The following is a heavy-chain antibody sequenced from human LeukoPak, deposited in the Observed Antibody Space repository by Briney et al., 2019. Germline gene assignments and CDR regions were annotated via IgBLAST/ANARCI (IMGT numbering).Heavy chain of an antibody. J-gene: IGHJ4*02. CDR2: INDDGGYT. Sequence: GGSLRLSCAASGFTFSTHVMRWVRQAPGKGLEWVSSINDDGGYTYYADSVKGRFTVSRDNSKNTLYLQMNSLRVEDTAIYYLVKRRPQGGGDDYWGQGTLVTVSS. CDR3: VKRRPQGGGDDY. CDR1: GFTFSTHV. D-gene: IGHD3-16*01. V-gene: IGHV3-23*01.